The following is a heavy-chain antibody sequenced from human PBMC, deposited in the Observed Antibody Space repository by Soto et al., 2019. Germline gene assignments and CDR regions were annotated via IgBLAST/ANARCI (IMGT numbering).Heavy chain of an antibody. Sequence: GGSLRLSCAASGFTFATYTMNWVRQAPGKGLEWVSVIYSGGSTYYADSVKGRFTISRDNSKNTLYLQMNSLRAEDTAVYYCASPGYSYVSPFDYWGQGTLVTVSS. V-gene: IGHV3-66*01. J-gene: IGHJ4*02. CDR1: GFTFATYT. CDR3: ASPGYSYVSPFDY. D-gene: IGHD5-18*01. CDR2: IYSGGST.